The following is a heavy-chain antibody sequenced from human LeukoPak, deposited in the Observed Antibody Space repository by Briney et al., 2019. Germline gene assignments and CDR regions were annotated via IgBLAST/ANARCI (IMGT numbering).Heavy chain of an antibody. V-gene: IGHV5-10-1*01. CDR1: GYSFTSYW. D-gene: IGHD1-26*01. J-gene: IGHJ6*04. Sequence: GESLRTSCKGSGYSFTSYWISWVRQMPGKGLEWMGRIDPSDSYTNYSPSFQGHVTFSADKSISTAYLQWSSLKASDTAMYYCARHTRWDLPHGMDVWGKGTTVTVSS. CDR2: IDPSDSYT. CDR3: ARHTRWDLPHGMDV.